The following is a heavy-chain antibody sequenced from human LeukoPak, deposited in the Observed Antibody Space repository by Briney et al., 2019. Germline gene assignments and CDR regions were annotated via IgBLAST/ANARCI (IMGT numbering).Heavy chain of an antibody. CDR2: ISSNGGST. D-gene: IGHD1-26*01. CDR1: GFTFSSYA. J-gene: IGHJ4*02. V-gene: IGHV3-64*01. CDR3: ARDRRSQWELPGGVDY. Sequence: TGGSLRLSCAASGFTFSSYAMHWVRQAPGKGLEYVSAISSNGGSTYYANSVKGRFTISRDNSKNTLYLQMGSLRAEDTAVYYCARDRRSQWELPGGVDYWGQGTLVTVSS.